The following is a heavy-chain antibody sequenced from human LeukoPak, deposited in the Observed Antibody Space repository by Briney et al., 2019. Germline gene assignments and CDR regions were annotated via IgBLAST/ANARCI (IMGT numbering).Heavy chain of an antibody. CDR2: IYYSGST. CDR1: GGSISSSSYY. D-gene: IGHD5-12*01. Sequence: PSETLSLTCTVSGGSISSSSYYWAWIRQPPGTGLEWTGSIYYSGSTYYNPSLKSRVTISLDTSKNQFSLKLSSVTAADTAVYHCARVVTTSGFHFDYWGQGTLVTVSS. CDR3: ARVVTTSGFHFDY. V-gene: IGHV4-39*01. J-gene: IGHJ4*02.